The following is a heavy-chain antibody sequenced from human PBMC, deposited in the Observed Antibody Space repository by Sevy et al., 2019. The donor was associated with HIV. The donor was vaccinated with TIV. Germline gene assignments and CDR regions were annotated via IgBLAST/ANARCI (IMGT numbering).Heavy chain of an antibody. V-gene: IGHV3-74*01. Sequence: GGSLRLSCAASGFTFSDYWMHWVRQGPDKGLAWVSRIYIDGRTKNYADSVKGRFTISRDNAKNTLYLQMNSLRAEDTAVYYCTRVGPSPGGIDYYYGMDVWGQGTAVTVSS. D-gene: IGHD3-16*01. CDR2: IYIDGRTK. J-gene: IGHJ6*02. CDR1: GFTFSDYW. CDR3: TRVGPSPGGIDYYYGMDV.